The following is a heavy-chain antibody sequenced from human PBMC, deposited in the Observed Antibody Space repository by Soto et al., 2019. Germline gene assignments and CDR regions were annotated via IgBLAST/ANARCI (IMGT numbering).Heavy chain of an antibody. CDR3: ARDTSPYYDSSGYYYPHI. Sequence: GASVKVSFKASGYTLTGYDINWVRQATGQGLEWMGWMNANSGNTDYAQKLQGRVTMTRDTSTSTAYMELRSLRSDDTAVYYCARDTSPYYDSSGYYYPHIWGQRTMVTVSS. CDR1: GYTLTGYD. CDR2: MNANSGNT. J-gene: IGHJ3*02. D-gene: IGHD3-22*01. V-gene: IGHV1-8*01.